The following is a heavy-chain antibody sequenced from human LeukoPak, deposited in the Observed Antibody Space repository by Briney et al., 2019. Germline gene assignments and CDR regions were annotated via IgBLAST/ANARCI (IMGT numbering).Heavy chain of an antibody. CDR3: ARSPRYCSGGSCYFLHY. V-gene: IGHV4-34*01. J-gene: IGHJ4*02. D-gene: IGHD2-15*01. CDR2: VNHRGSA. Sequence: SETLSLTCAVYGGSLSAYYWSWIRQPPGKGLEWIGEVNHRGSANYNPSLKSRVTMSVDTSKNQFSLKLSSVTAADTAVYYCARSPRYCSGGSCYFLHYWGQGTLVTVSS. CDR1: GGSLSAYY.